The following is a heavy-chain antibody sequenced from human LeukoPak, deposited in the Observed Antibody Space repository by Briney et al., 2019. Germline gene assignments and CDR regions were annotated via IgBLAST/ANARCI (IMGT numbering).Heavy chain of an antibody. CDR2: ISSNGGST. V-gene: IGHV3-64D*06. J-gene: IGHJ5*02. CDR1: GFTFSSYA. Sequence: GGSLRLSCLASGFTFSSYAMYWVRQAPGKGLEYVSAISSNGGSTYYADSVKGRFTISRDNSKNTLYLQMSSLRAEDTAVYYCVKDLSPYDYGDSGLDPWGQGTLVTVSS. D-gene: IGHD4-17*01. CDR3: VKDLSPYDYGDSGLDP.